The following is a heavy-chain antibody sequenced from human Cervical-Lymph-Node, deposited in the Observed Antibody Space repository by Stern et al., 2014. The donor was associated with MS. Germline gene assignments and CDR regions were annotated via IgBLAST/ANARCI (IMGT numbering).Heavy chain of an antibody. V-gene: IGHV3-33*01. Sequence: VQLVESGGGVVQPGRSLRLSCAASGFTFSSYGMHWVRQAPGKGLEWVAVIWYDGSNKYYADSVKGRFTISRDNSKNTLYLQMNSLRAEDTAVYYCARAPRFQNWFDPWGQGTLVTVSS. CDR3: ARAPRFQNWFDP. CDR2: IWYDGSNK. CDR1: GFTFSSYG. J-gene: IGHJ5*02. D-gene: IGHD3-3*01.